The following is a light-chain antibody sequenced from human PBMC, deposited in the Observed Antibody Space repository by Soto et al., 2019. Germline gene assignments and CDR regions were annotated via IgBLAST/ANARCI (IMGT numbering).Light chain of an antibody. Sequence: DIQMTQSPSTLSGSVGDRVIITCRASQGINSWLAWYQQKPGKAPKLLIYAASNLQSGVPSRFSGSGSGTDFTLTISSLQPEDFATYYCQQANSFPWTFGQGTKVDI. CDR2: AAS. J-gene: IGKJ1*01. V-gene: IGKV1-12*01. CDR1: QGINSW. CDR3: QQANSFPWT.